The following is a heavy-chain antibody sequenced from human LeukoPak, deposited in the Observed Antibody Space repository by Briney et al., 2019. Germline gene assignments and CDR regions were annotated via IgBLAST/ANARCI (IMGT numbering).Heavy chain of an antibody. J-gene: IGHJ1*01. D-gene: IGHD2-15*01. CDR1: GFTFSDYY. CDR2: ISSSGSTI. V-gene: IGHV3-11*01. Sequence: GGSLRLSCTASGFTFSDYYMSWIRQAPGKGLEWVSYISSSGSTIYYADSVKGRFTISRDNAKNSLYLQMNSLRAEDTAVYYCARVSPGYCSGGSCYSVYFQHWGQGTLVTVSS. CDR3: ARVSPGYCSGGSCYSVYFQH.